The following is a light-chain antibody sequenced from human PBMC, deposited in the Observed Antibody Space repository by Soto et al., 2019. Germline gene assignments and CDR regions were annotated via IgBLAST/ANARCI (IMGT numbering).Light chain of an antibody. Sequence: EIVLTQSPGTLSLSPGETATLSCRASQTVNSDYLAWFQQRPCQAPRLLIFATSRRATDIPDRFSGSGSGTDFTLAIRRLEPEDFAVYYCHQFGYSPRTFGQGTTVE. CDR3: HQFGYSPRT. CDR1: QTVNSDY. CDR2: ATS. V-gene: IGKV3-20*01. J-gene: IGKJ1*01.